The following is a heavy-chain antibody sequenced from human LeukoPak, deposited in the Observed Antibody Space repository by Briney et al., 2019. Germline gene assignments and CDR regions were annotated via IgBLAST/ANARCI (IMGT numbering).Heavy chain of an antibody. CDR2: IGTAGDT. CDR1: GFTFSSYG. D-gene: IGHD3-16*02. CDR3: ARGLRLGELSDNFDY. V-gene: IGHV3-13*01. J-gene: IGHJ4*02. Sequence: GGSLRLSCAASGFTFSSYGMHWVRQATGKGLEWVSAIGTAGDTYYPGSVKGRFTISRENAKNSLYLQMNSLRAGDTAVYYCARGLRLGELSDNFDYWGQGTLVTVSS.